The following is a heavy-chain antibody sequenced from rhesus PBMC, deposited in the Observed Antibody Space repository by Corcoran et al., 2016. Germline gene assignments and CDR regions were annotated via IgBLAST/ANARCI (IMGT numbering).Heavy chain of an antibody. J-gene: IGHJ4*01. V-gene: IGHV3-8*01. CDR1: GFTFGSYY. Sequence: EVQLVESGGGLVQPGGSLRLSCTGSGFTFGSYYMYWVRPAPGKGLEWVSGMNTGGGSTWYTDSVKGRFTISKENAKNTLYLQMDSLRAEDTAVYYCARGRITGTAIDYWGQGVLVTVSS. CDR2: MNTGGGST. CDR3: ARGRITGTAIDY. D-gene: IGHD1-26*01.